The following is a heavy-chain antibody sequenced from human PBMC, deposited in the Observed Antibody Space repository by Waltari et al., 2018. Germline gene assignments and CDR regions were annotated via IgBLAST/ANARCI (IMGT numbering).Heavy chain of an antibody. J-gene: IGHJ4*02. D-gene: IGHD6-19*01. CDR3: ARSRRPDTSGWYYFDY. Sequence: QVQLVQSGAEVKHPGASATVSCKAPAYSLTRYALHWVRQAPGQGLEWMGWVNPANGNRKYSENFQARVTIFSDTSASTAYMELRSLKSEDTAVYYCARSRRPDTSGWYYFDYWGPGTLVTVSS. V-gene: IGHV1-3*01. CDR2: VNPANGNR. CDR1: AYSLTRYA.